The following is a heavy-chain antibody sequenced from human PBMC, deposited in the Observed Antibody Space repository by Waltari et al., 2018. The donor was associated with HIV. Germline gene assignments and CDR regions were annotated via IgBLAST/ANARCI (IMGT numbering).Heavy chain of an antibody. V-gene: IGHV4-38-2*01. CDR3: ARQPAPDSTWFQIYFDY. Sequence: QVQLPESGPGLVKPSDTLSLTCAVSDFSITSRHYWGWIRQSPGKGLEWIGSVFHSGSTFYKPSFKSRVSISVDTSKNQFSLKLTSVTAADTAVYYCARQPAPDSTWFQIYFDYWGQGTVVTVSS. J-gene: IGHJ4*02. D-gene: IGHD6-13*01. CDR2: VFHSGST. CDR1: DFSITSRHY.